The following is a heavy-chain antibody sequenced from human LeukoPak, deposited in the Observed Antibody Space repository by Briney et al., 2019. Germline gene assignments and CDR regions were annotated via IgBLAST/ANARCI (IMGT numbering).Heavy chain of an antibody. V-gene: IGHV4-59*01. CDR3: ARAPRRGYKTYFDY. Sequence: PSETLSLTCTVFGGSISNYYWSWIRQPPGKGLEWIGYIYYSGSTNYNPSLKSRVTISVDTSKNQFSLNLTSVTTADTAVYYCARAPRRGYKTYFDYWGQGTLVTVSS. CDR1: GGSISNYY. D-gene: IGHD5-24*01. CDR2: IYYSGST. J-gene: IGHJ4*02.